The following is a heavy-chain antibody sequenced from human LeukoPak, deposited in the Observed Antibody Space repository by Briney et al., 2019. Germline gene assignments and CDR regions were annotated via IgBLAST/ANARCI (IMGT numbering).Heavy chain of an antibody. Sequence: ASVKVSFKASGYTFTSYYMHWVRQAPGQGLEWMGIINPSGGSTSYAQKFQGRVTMTRDTSTSTVYMELSSLRSEDTAVYYCARSWSRIGELLPSYFDYWGQGTLVTVSS. CDR3: ARSWSRIGELLPSYFDY. D-gene: IGHD3-10*01. CDR1: GYTFTSYY. J-gene: IGHJ4*02. CDR2: INPSGGST. V-gene: IGHV1-46*01.